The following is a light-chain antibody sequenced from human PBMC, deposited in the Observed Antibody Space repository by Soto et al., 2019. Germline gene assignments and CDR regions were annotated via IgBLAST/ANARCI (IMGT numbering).Light chain of an antibody. CDR3: QPYCSTPRT. CDR2: GAS. Sequence: GSLGSGPGRSVLLCCRASQSVSNSYLAWYQQKPGQAPRLLMYGASSRATGIPDRFSGSGSGTDFTLTISRQEPEDFAAYYCQPYCSTPRTFGQGTKVDIK. CDR1: QSVSNSY. J-gene: IGKJ1*01. V-gene: IGKV3-20*01.